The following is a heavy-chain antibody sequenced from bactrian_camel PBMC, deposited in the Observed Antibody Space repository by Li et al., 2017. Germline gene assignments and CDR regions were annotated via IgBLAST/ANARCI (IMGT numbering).Heavy chain of an antibody. J-gene: IGHJ4*01. CDR2: IDSDGTI. V-gene: IGHV3S55*01. D-gene: IGHD3*01. CDR1: QYTCSDCC. Sequence: VQLVESGGGSVQAGESLRLSCKASQYTCSDCCTGWFRQAPGEERDGVAAIDSDGTIEYAVSVKGRFTISRDNAKNTLYLQMNSLKAEDTAMYYCALRGWAGCDLGRKFDYLGQGTQVTVS.